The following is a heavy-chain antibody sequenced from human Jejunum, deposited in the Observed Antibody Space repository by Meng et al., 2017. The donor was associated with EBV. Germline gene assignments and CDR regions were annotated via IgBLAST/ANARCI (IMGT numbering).Heavy chain of an antibody. V-gene: IGHV4-4*02. J-gene: IGHJ4*02. D-gene: IGHD1-1*01. CDR3: ARASLERLLEY. CDR1: SDSISNSNW. Sequence: QVQLQESGPGLVKPAGSLSLTCTVSSDSISNSNWWSWVRQPPGKGLEWIGEVYHSGSTYYNPSLESRVTISIDTSKSQFSLSLNSVTAADTAVYYCARASLERLLEYWGQGTLVTVDS. CDR2: VYHSGST.